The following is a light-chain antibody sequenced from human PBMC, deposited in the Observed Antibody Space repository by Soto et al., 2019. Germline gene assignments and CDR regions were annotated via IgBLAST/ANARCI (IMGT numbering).Light chain of an antibody. CDR1: TYNIGNNY. CDR2: DNN. Sequence: QSVLTQPPSVSAAPGQKVTISCSGSTYNIGNNYVSWYQQLPGTAPTVLIYDNNKRPSGIPDRFSGSKSGTSATLGITGLQTGDEADYYCATWDSSLIAVVFGGGTKLTVL. V-gene: IGLV1-51*01. J-gene: IGLJ2*01. CDR3: ATWDSSLIAVV.